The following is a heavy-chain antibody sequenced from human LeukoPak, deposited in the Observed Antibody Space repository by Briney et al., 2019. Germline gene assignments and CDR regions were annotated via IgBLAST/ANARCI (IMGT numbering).Heavy chain of an antibody. J-gene: IGHJ4*02. CDR1: GFTFSSYG. CDR3: AKGTIVLGDTAMVPTDY. V-gene: IGHV3-30*02. CDR2: IRYDGSNK. Sequence: GGSLRLSCAASGFTFSSYGMHWVRQAPGKGLKWVAFIRYDGSNKYYADSVKGRFTIPRDNSKNTLYLQMNSLRAEDTAVYYCAKGTIVLGDTAMVPTDYWGQGTLVTVSS. D-gene: IGHD5-18*01.